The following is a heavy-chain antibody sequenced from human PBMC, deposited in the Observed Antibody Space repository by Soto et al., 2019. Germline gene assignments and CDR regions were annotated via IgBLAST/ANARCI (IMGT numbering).Heavy chain of an antibody. Sequence: QVQLQESGPGLVKPSETLSLTCTVSGGSISSYYWSWIRQPPGKGLEWIGYIYYSGSTNYNPSLKSRVTISVDTSKNQFSLKLSSVTAADTAVYYCERWGTTGTGYYYYYMDVWGKGTTVTVSS. CDR2: IYYSGST. V-gene: IGHV4-59*08. CDR1: GGSISSYY. J-gene: IGHJ6*03. D-gene: IGHD4-17*01. CDR3: ERWGTTGTGYYYYYMDV.